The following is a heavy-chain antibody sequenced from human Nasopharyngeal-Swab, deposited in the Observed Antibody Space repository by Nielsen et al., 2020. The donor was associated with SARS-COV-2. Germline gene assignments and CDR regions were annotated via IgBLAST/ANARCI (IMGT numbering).Heavy chain of an antibody. CDR1: GGSISSSSYY. V-gene: IGHV4-39*07. CDR2: IYYSGST. CDR3: VGSSWYGDYYYYYGMGV. D-gene: IGHD6-13*01. Sequence: GSLRLSCTVSGGSISSSSYYWGWIRQPPGKGLEWIGSIYYSGSTYYNPSLKSRVTISVDTSKNQFSLKLSSVTAADTAVYYCVGSSWYGDYYYYYGMGVWGQGTTVTVSS. J-gene: IGHJ6*02.